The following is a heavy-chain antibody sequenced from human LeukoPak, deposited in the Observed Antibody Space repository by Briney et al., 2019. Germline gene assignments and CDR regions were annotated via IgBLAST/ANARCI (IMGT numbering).Heavy chain of an antibody. J-gene: IGHJ2*01. CDR2: IIPILGIA. Sequence: GASVKVSCKASGGTFSSYAISWVRQAPGQGLEWMGRIIPILGIANYAQKFQGRVTMTRDTSISTAYMELSRLRSDDTAVYYCARDVGYCSSTSCYGYWYFDLWGRGTLVTVSS. CDR1: GGTFSSYA. D-gene: IGHD2-2*03. V-gene: IGHV1-69*04. CDR3: ARDVGYCSSTSCYGYWYFDL.